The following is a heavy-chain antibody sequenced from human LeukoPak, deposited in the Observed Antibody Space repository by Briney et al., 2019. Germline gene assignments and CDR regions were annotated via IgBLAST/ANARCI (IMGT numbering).Heavy chain of an antibody. J-gene: IGHJ4*02. CDR1: GDSVSSNSAA. Sequence: SQTLSLTCAISGDSVSSNSAAWNWIRQSPSRGLEWLGRTYYRSKWYNDYAVSVKGRIAINPNTSKNQFSLQLNSVTPEDTAVYYCARARGRSPLFDYWGQGTLVTVSS. CDR2: TYYRSKWYN. D-gene: IGHD6-13*01. V-gene: IGHV6-1*01. CDR3: ARARGRSPLFDY.